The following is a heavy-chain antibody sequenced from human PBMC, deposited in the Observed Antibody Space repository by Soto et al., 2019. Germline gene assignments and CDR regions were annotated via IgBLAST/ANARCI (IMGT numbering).Heavy chain of an antibody. D-gene: IGHD2-8*01. CDR1: GGTFSSYA. Sequence: QVQLMQSGAEVKKPGSSVKVFCKASGGTFSSYAISWVRQAPGQGLEWMGGIIPIFGTANYAQKFQDRVTITADASTGTAYMALSMLRSEDTGEYYCARVVGLMVVIAVRYNYYAMDIWGKGTTVTVSS. V-gene: IGHV1-69*01. J-gene: IGHJ6*04. CDR3: ARVVGLMVVIAVRYNYYAMDI. CDR2: IIPIFGTA.